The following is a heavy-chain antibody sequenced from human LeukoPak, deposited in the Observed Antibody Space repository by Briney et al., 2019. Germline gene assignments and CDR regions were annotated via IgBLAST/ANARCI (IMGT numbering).Heavy chain of an antibody. CDR2: IYYSGST. CDR1: GGSISSYY. J-gene: IGHJ4*02. D-gene: IGHD5-18*01. V-gene: IGHV4-59*01. Sequence: SETLSLTCTVSGGSISSYYWNWIRQPPGKGLEWIGYIYYSGSTNYNPSLKSRVTISVDTSKNQFSLKLSSVTAADTAVYYCARGSTAMVTYDYWGQGTLVTVSS. CDR3: ARGSTAMVTYDY.